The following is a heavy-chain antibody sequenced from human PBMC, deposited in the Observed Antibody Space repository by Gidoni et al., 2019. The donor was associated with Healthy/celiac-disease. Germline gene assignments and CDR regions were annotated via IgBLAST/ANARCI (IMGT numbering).Heavy chain of an antibody. CDR3: ARGAWAPLAVAGRRNWFDP. CDR2: INHSGST. CDR1: GGSFSGYY. D-gene: IGHD6-19*01. J-gene: IGHJ5*02. Sequence: QVQLQQWGAGLLKPSETLSLTCAVYGGSFSGYYWSWIRQPPGKGLEWIGEINHSGSTNYNPSLKSRVTISVDTSKNQFSLKLSSVTAADTAVYYCARGAWAPLAVAGRRNWFDPWGQGTLVTVSS. V-gene: IGHV4-34*01.